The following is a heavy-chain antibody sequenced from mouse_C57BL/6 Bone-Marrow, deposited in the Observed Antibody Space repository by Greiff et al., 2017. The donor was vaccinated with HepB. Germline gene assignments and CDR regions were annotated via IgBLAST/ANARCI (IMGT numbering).Heavy chain of an antibody. J-gene: IGHJ3*01. D-gene: IGHD2-3*01. Sequence: VESGGGLVQPGGSLKLSCAASGFTFSDYYMYWVRQTPEKRLEWVAYISNGGGSTYYPDTVKGRFTISRDNAKNTLYLQMSRLKSEDTAMYYCASFYDGYEGFAYWGQGTLVTVSA. CDR1: GFTFSDYY. CDR2: ISNGGGST. CDR3: ASFYDGYEGFAY. V-gene: IGHV5-12*01.